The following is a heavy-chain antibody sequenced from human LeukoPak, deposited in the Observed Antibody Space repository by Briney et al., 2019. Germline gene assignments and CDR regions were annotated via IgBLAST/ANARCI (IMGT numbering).Heavy chain of an antibody. CDR1: GFTFSSYA. Sequence: GGSLRLSCAASGFTFSSYAMSWVRQAPGKGLEWVSAISGSGGSTYYADSVKGRFTISRDNSKNTLYLQMNSLRAEDTAVYYCAKSGIYCSGGSCYAHETDWFDPWGQGTLVTVSS. D-gene: IGHD2-15*01. CDR2: ISGSGGST. CDR3: AKSGIYCSGGSCYAHETDWFDP. V-gene: IGHV3-23*01. J-gene: IGHJ5*02.